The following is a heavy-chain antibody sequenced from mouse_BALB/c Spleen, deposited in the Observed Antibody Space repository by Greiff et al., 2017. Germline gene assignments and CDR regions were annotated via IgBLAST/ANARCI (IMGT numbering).Heavy chain of an antibody. J-gene: IGHJ3*01. CDR1: GFNIKDTY. V-gene: IGHV14-3*02. Sequence: EVKLQESGAELVKPGASVKLSCTASGFNIKDTYMHWVKQRPEQGLEWIGRIDPANGNTKYDPKFQGKATITADTSSNTAYLQLSSLTSEDTAVYYCARSDLWGFAYWGQGTLVTVSA. CDR2: IDPANGNT. D-gene: IGHD1-1*02. CDR3: ARSDLWGFAY.